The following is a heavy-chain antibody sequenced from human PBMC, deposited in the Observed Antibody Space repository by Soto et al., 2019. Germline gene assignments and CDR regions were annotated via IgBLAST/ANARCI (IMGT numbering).Heavy chain of an antibody. CDR3: VRGYYDSNGQSNTFDI. V-gene: IGHV4-59*01. CDR1: GASISSSY. CDR2: VYYSGST. D-gene: IGHD3-22*01. Sequence: PSETLSLTCTVSGASISSSYWSWIRQSPGKGLEWIGYVYYSGSTNYNPSLKSRVTISVDTSKNQFSLKLSSVTAADTAVYYCVRGYYDSNGQSNTFDIWGQGTLVTV. J-gene: IGHJ3*02.